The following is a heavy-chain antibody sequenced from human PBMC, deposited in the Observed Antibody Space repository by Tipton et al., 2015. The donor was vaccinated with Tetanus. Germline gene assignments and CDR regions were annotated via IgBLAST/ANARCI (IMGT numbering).Heavy chain of an antibody. CDR2: IYHSGST. J-gene: IGHJ6*02. CDR1: GGSFSGYY. D-gene: IGHD2-15*01. V-gene: IGHV4-59*01. CDR3: ARALGEVRDCSGGSCYSGHRPYYSGMDV. Sequence: LRLSCAVYGGSFSGYYWSWIRQPPGKGLEWIGYIYHSGSTNYNPSLKSRVTISVDTSKNQFSLKLSSVTAADTAVYYCARALGEVRDCSGGSCYSGHRPYYSGMDVWGQGTTVPVSS.